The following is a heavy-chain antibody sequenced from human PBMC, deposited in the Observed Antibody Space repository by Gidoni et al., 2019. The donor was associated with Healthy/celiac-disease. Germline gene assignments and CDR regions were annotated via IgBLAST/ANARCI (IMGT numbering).Heavy chain of an antibody. D-gene: IGHD2-15*01. CDR3: ARPRGGGGKLVVDY. J-gene: IGHJ4*02. V-gene: IGHV1-3*01. Sequence: GRVTITRDTSASTAYMELSSLRSEDTAVYYCARPRGGGGKLVVDYWGQGTLVTVSS.